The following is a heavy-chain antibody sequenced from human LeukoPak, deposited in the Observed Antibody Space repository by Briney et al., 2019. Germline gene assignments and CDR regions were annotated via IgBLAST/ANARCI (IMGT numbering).Heavy chain of an antibody. CDR3: AKDGGIIGYCSVGSCYAIDY. D-gene: IGHD2-15*01. Sequence: DSVKGRFTISRDNSKNTLYLQMNSLRAEDTDVYYCAKDGGIIGYCSVGSCYAIDYWGQGTLVTVYS. V-gene: IGHV3-30*02. J-gene: IGHJ4*02.